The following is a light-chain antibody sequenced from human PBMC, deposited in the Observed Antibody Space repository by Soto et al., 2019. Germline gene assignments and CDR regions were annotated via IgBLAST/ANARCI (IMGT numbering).Light chain of an antibody. J-gene: IGKJ1*01. CDR1: QSVRSD. V-gene: IGKV3-20*01. Sequence: EILMTQSPATLSVSTGERASLSFRASQSVRSDLAWYQQKPGQAPRLLIYGASSRATGIPDRFSGSGSGTDFTLTISRLEPEDFAVYYCQQYDSSPRTFGQGTKVDIK. CDR2: GAS. CDR3: QQYDSSPRT.